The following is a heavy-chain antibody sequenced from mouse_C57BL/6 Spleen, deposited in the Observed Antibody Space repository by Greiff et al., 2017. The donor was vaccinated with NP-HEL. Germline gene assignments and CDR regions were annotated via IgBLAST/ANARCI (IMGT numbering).Heavy chain of an antibody. J-gene: IGHJ2*01. CDR3: AREGNYYGSLYYFDY. CDR2: ISYDGSN. V-gene: IGHV3-6*01. Sequence: DVKLQESGPGLVKPSQSLSLTCSVTGYSITSGYYWNWIRQFPGNKLEWMGYISYDGSNNYNPSLKNRISITRDTSKNQFFLKLNSVTTEDTATYYCAREGNYYGSLYYFDYWGQGTTLTVSS. D-gene: IGHD1-1*01. CDR1: GYSITSGYY.